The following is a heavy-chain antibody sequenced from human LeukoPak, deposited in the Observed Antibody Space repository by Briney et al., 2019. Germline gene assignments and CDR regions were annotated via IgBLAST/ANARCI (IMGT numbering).Heavy chain of an antibody. CDR1: GGSFSGYY. J-gene: IGHJ4*02. CDR3: ARGPRVQTLVVGATRAVDY. Sequence: PSETLSLTCAVYGGSFSGYYWSWIRQPPGKGLEWIGEINHSGSTNYNPPLKSRVTISVDTSKNQFSLKLSSVTAADTAVYYCARGPRVQTLVVGATRAVDYWGQGTLVTVSS. V-gene: IGHV4-34*01. D-gene: IGHD1-26*01. CDR2: INHSGST.